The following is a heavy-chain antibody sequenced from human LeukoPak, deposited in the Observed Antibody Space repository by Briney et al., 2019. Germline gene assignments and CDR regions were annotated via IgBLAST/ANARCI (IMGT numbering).Heavy chain of an antibody. Sequence: ASVKVSCKASGYTFTSYGISWVRQAPGQGLEWMGWISAYNGNTNYAQKLQGRVTMTTDTSTSTAYMELRSLRSDDTAVYYCARDKQLRFGRSTNWFDPWGQGTLVTVSS. J-gene: IGHJ5*02. CDR3: ARDKQLRFGRSTNWFDP. CDR2: ISAYNGNT. V-gene: IGHV1-18*01. D-gene: IGHD5-18*01. CDR1: GYTFTSYG.